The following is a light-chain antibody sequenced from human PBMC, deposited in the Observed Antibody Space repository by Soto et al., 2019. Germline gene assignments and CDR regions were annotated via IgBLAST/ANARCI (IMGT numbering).Light chain of an antibody. V-gene: IGKV1-5*01. CDR1: QSISSW. Sequence: DIQMTQSRSTLSASVGEKVTIXLRASQSISSWLAWYQQKPGKAPKLLIYGASSLESGVPSRFSGSGSGTEFTLTISSLQPDDFATYYCQQYNSYPTFGQGTKVDIK. J-gene: IGKJ1*01. CDR2: GAS. CDR3: QQYNSYPT.